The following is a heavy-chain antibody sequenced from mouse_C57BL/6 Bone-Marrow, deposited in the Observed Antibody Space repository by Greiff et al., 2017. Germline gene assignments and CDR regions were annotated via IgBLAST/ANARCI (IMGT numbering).Heavy chain of an antibody. CDR1: GYTFTSYW. D-gene: IGHD2-10*02. Sequence: QVQLKQPGAELVMPGASVKLSCKASGYTFTSYWMHWVKQRPGQGLEWIGEIDPSDSYTNYNQKFKGKSTLTVDKSSSTAYMQLSSLTSEDSAVYYGARGEYWYFDVWGTGTTVTVSS. CDR2: IDPSDSYT. J-gene: IGHJ1*03. CDR3: ARGEYWYFDV. V-gene: IGHV1-69*01.